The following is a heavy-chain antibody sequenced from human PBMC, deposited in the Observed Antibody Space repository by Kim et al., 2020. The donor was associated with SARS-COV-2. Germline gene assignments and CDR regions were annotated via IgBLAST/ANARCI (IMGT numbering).Heavy chain of an antibody. CDR3: ARHVKGYCSSTSCHTDW. J-gene: IGHJ4*02. D-gene: IGHD2-2*02. V-gene: IGHV4-39*01. Sequence: SETLSLTCTASGGSISSSDYYWGWIRQSPGKRLEWIGAVSYTGYTYYNPSLKSRVTISVDTSKNQFSLQLSSVTAADTAVYYCARHVKGYCSSTSCHTDWWGQGTLVTVSS. CDR1: GGSISSSDYY. CDR2: VSYTGYT.